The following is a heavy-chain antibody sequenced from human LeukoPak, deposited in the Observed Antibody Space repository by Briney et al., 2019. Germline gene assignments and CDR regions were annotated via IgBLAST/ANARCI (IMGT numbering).Heavy chain of an antibody. V-gene: IGHV3-66*01. D-gene: IGHD3-22*01. CDR2: LYASGFT. CDR1: GFTFSSYE. CDR3: ARFASSVSSHPVDY. J-gene: IGHJ4*02. Sequence: GGSLRLSCAASGFTFSSYEMNWVRQAPGKGLEWVSLLYASGFTQYADSVKGRFTISRDSSKNTLYLQMDNLRMEDTAVYYCARFASSVSSHPVDYWGQGTLVTVSS.